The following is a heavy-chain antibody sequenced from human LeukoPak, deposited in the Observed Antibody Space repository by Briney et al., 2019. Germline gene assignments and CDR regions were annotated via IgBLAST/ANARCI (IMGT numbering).Heavy chain of an antibody. CDR2: LYNSAST. V-gene: IGHV4-39*01. J-gene: IGHJ4*02. CDR3: ARNKTLTAAGTFDY. Sequence: PSETLSLTCTVSGASISSYTYYRGWIRQSPGKGLEWIGSLYNSASTHYNPSLKSRVTMAVDTSKNQFSLTLRSVTAADTAIYYCARNKTLTAAGTFDYWGRGALVTVSS. D-gene: IGHD6-13*01. CDR1: GASISSYTYY.